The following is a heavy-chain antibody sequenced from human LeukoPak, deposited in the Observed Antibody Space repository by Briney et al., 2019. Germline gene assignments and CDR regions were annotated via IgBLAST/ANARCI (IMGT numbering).Heavy chain of an antibody. CDR1: KFTFSSYD. Sequence: TGGSLRLSCAASKFTFSSYDMHWVRQAPGKGLEWVAVIWYDGSNKYSADSVKGRFTISRDNSKNTLFLQMNSLRAEETAVYYCVPSRGGGGYFDLWGRGTLVTVSS. CDR3: VPSRGGGGYFDL. V-gene: IGHV3-33*01. D-gene: IGHD3-16*01. CDR2: IWYDGSNK. J-gene: IGHJ2*01.